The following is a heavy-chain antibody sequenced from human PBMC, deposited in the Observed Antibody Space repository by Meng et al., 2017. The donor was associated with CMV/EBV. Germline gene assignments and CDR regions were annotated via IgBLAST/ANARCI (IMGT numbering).Heavy chain of an antibody. CDR3: ARGKRSWYYYDSSGYYHHPYFDY. Sequence: TISWVRQAAGQGLEWMGRIVPILGIANYAQKLQRRVTITADKSTSTAYMELSSLRSEDTAVYYCARGKRSWYYYDSSGYYHHPYFDYWGQGTLVTVSS. CDR2: IVPILGIA. J-gene: IGHJ4*02. CDR1: T. D-gene: IGHD3-22*01. V-gene: IGHV1-69*02.